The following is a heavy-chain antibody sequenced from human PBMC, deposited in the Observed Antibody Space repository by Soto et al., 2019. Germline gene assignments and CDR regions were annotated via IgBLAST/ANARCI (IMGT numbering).Heavy chain of an antibody. J-gene: IGHJ3*02. V-gene: IGHV4-59*01. CDR3: ARTDPHDAFDI. Sequence: SETLPLTCTVSGGSIGSDYWSWIRRPPGKGLEWIGYIYYSGSTNYNPSLKSRVTISVDTSKNQFSLKLSSVTAADTAVYYCARTDPHDAFDIWGQGTMVTVSS. CDR2: IYYSGST. CDR1: GGSIGSDY.